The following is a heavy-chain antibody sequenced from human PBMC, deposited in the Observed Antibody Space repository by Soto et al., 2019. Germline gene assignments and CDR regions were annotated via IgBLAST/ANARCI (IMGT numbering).Heavy chain of an antibody. D-gene: IGHD6-13*01. V-gene: IGHV4-34*01. Sequence: SETLSLTCAVYGGSFSGYYWSWIRQPPGKGLEWIGEINHSGSTNYNPSLKSRVTISVDTSKNQFSLKLSSVTAADTAVYYCARPIIAAAGLDYWGQGTLVTVSS. CDR1: GGSFSGYY. CDR3: ARPIIAAAGLDY. J-gene: IGHJ4*02. CDR2: INHSGST.